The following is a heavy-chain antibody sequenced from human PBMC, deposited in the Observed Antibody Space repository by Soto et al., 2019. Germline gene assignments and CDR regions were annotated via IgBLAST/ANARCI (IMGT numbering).Heavy chain of an antibody. D-gene: IGHD3-3*01. V-gene: IGHV1-18*01. J-gene: IGHJ5*02. CDR1: GYNFNIYG. CDR3: ARDPHEYWTSYWFDP. CDR2: ISAYDGKT. Sequence: VASWKVSCKSSGYNFNIYGINWVRQAPVQGLELMGWISAYDGKTTYAEKFQGRVTMTTDASTSTAYMELRSLRSDDTAVYYCARDPHEYWTSYWFDPWGQGNLVTVSS.